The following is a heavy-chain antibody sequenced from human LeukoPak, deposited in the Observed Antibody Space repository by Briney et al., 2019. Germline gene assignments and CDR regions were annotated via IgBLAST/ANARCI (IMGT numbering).Heavy chain of an antibody. CDR2: ISAYNGNT. V-gene: IGHV1-18*01. J-gene: IGHJ4*02. Sequence: VASVTVSCKASGYTFTSYGVSWVRQAPGQGLEWMGWISAYNGNTIYAQNLQARVTMTTDTSTSTAYMELRSLRSDDTAVYYCARDWRLQPNKYYFDYWGQGTLVTVSS. CDR1: GYTFTSYG. CDR3: ARDWRLQPNKYYFDY. D-gene: IGHD2-15*01.